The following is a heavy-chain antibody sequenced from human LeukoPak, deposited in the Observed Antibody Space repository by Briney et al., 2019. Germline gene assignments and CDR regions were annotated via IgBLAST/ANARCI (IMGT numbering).Heavy chain of an antibody. D-gene: IGHD2-8*02. CDR2: IYSGGRT. Sequence: GGFLRLSCAASGFTVSNNYMSWVRQAPGMGLEWVSVIYSGGRTYYADSVKGRFTISRDNSKHTLYLQMNSLRPEDTAVYYCARGGGVQYYFDYWGQGTLVTVSA. V-gene: IGHV3-53*01. CDR3: ARGGGVQYYFDY. J-gene: IGHJ4*02. CDR1: GFTVSNNY.